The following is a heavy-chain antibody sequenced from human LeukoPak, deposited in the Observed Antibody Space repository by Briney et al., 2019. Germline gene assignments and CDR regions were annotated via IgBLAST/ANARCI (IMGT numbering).Heavy chain of an antibody. D-gene: IGHD6-19*01. CDR3: ARGYSSGWYDHY. V-gene: IGHV4-39*01. CDR2: IYYSGST. J-gene: IGHJ4*02. Sequence: SETLSLTCTVSGGSISSSSYYWGWIRQPPGKGLEWIGSIYYSGSTYYNPSLKSRVTISVDTSKNQFSLKLSSVTAADTAVYYCARGYSSGWYDHYWGQGTLVTVSS. CDR1: GGSISSSSYY.